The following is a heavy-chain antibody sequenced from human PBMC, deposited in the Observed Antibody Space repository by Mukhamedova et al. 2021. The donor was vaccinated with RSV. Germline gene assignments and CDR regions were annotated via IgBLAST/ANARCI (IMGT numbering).Heavy chain of an antibody. CDR2: INHSGST. J-gene: IGHJ4*02. CDR3: ARGSRYPRAPYGGKPQGEGPLLDY. Sequence: EYMGEINHSGSTNYNPSLKSRVTTSVDTSKNQFSLKLSSVTAADTAVYYCARGSRYPRAPYGGKPQGEGPLLDYWGQGTLVTVSS. V-gene: IGHV4-34*01. D-gene: IGHD4-23*01.